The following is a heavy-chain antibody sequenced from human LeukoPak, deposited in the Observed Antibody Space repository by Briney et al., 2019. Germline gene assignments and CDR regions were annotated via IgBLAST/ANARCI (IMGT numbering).Heavy chain of an antibody. J-gene: IGHJ4*02. V-gene: IGHV3-53*01. CDR3: ARAATLAGPFDY. CDR2: IYSGGST. Sequence: QPGGSLRLSCAASGFIVSSNYMSWVRQAPGKGLEWVSTIYSGGSTYYADSVKGRFTISRDNSQNTLYLQMNSLRAEDTALYYCARAATLAGPFDYWGQGILVTVSA. D-gene: IGHD6-13*01. CDR1: GFIVSSNY.